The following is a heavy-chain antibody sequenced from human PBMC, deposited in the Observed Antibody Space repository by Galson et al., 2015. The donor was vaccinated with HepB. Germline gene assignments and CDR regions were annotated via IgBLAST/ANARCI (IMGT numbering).Heavy chain of an antibody. CDR3: AKDLASYVLRDAFDI. V-gene: IGHV3-9*01. CDR1: GFGFNEYA. D-gene: IGHD5-18*01. J-gene: IGHJ3*02. Sequence: SLRLSCAGSGFGFNEYAMHWVRQAPGKGLEWVSGISWNNGAIGYADSVKGRFTISRDNAKNSLYLQMNSLRAEDTAFYYCAKDLASYVLRDAFDIWGQGTMVTVSS. CDR2: ISWNNGAI.